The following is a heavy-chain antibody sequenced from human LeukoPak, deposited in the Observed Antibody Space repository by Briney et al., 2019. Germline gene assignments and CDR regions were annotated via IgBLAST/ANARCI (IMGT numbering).Heavy chain of an antibody. CDR1: GDSVSTNNVA. J-gene: IGHJ4*02. V-gene: IGHV6-1*01. D-gene: IGHD3-16*01. CDR3: AREGLGAAYFDF. CDR2: TYYRSKWYN. Sequence: SQTLSLTFAISGDSVSTNNVAWNWIRHSPSRGLEWLGRTYYRSKWYNDYAVSVKSRIIINPDTSKNQFSLQLNSVTPDDTAVYYCAREGLGAAYFDFWGQGILVTVSS.